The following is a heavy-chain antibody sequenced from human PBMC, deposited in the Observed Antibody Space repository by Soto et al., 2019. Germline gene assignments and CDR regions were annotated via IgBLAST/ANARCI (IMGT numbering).Heavy chain of an antibody. J-gene: IGHJ5*01. CDR2: IYYGGST. CDR3: ARLGRYYQSLDS. D-gene: IGHD3-10*01. V-gene: IGHV4-30-2*01. CDR1: GGSMSSGDYS. Sequence: PSETLSLTCAVSGGSMSSGDYSWNWIRQPPGKGLEWIGYIYYGGSTNNNPSLQSRVTMSLETSRNQFSLKLTSVTAADTAVYYCARLGRYYQSLDSWGPGTLVTVSS.